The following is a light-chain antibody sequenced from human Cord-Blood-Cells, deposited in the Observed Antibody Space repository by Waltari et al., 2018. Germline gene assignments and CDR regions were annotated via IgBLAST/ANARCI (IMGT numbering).Light chain of an antibody. CDR3: SSYTSSSTVE. V-gene: IGLV2-14*01. J-gene: IGLJ2*01. CDR2: EVS. CDR1: SSDVGGYNY. Sequence: QSALTQPASVSGSPGQSITLSCTGTSSDVGGYNYVSWYQQHPGKAPKLMIYEVSNRPSGVSNRFSGSKSGNTASLTISGLQAEDEADYYCSSYTSSSTVEFGGGTKLTVL.